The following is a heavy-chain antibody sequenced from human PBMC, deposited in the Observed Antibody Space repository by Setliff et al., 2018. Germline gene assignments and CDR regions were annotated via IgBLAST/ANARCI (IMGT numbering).Heavy chain of an antibody. J-gene: IGHJ4*02. V-gene: IGHV1-2*02. Sequence: ASVKVSCKASGYTFTGYYIHWVRQVPGRGPEWMGSINPKSGVTRYVQKFQGRVTITRDTSITTAYMDLGRLMSHDTAVYFCARVSEQYLAFDYWGQGTLVTVSS. CDR1: GYTFTGYY. CDR2: INPKSGVT. CDR3: ARVSEQYLAFDY. D-gene: IGHD4-4*01.